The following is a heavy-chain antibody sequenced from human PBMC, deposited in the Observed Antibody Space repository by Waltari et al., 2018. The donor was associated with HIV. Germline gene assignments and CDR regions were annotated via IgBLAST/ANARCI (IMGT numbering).Heavy chain of an antibody. CDR3: ASAENCGAGCYYFSF. CDR2: IIPILGTE. J-gene: IGHJ4*02. Sequence: QVQLVQSGAEVKKPGSSVKVSCKASGGTFSNYAISWVRQAPGTGLAWMGGIIPILGTESYAQGFQGRVTITADESTGTAYMELSSLRSEDTAIYYCASAENCGAGCYYFSFWGQGTLVTVSS. CDR1: GGTFSNYA. V-gene: IGHV1-69*11. D-gene: IGHD2-21*02.